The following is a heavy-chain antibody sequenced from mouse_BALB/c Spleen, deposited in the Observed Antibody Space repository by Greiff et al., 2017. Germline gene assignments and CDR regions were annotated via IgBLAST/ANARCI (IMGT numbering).Heavy chain of an antibody. V-gene: IGHV2-9-2*01. J-gene: IGHJ4*01. CDR2: IWTGGGT. CDR3: VLDLPYYYAMDY. Sequence: VKLMESGPGLVAPSQSLSITCTVSGFSLTSYDISWIRQPPGKGLEWLGVIWTGGGTNYNSAFMSRLSISKDNSKSQVFLKMNSLQTDDTAIYYCVLDLPYYYAMDYWGQGTSVTVSS. D-gene: IGHD2-1*01. CDR1: GFSLTSYD.